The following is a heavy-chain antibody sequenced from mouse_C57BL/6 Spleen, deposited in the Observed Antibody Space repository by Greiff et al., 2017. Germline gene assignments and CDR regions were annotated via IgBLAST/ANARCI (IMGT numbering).Heavy chain of an antibody. J-gene: IGHJ2*01. CDR1: GFTFSDYG. Sequence: EVMLVESGGGLVKPGGSLKLSCAASGFTFSDYGMHWVRQAPEKGLEWVAYISSGSSTIYYADTVKGRFTISRDNAKNTLFLQMTSLRSEDTAMYYCASGAPSYFDYWGQGTTLTVSS. CDR2: ISSGSSTI. V-gene: IGHV5-17*01. CDR3: ASGAPSYFDY.